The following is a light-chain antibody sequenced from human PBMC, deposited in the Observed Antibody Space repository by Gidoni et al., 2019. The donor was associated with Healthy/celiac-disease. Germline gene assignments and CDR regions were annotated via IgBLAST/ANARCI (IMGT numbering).Light chain of an antibody. CDR2: AAS. V-gene: IGKV1-27*01. CDR3: QKYNSAPPGT. J-gene: IGKJ3*01. Sequence: DFQMTQSPSSLSASVGDRVTITCRASQGISNYLAWYQQKPGKVPKLLIYAASTLQSGVPSRFSGSGSGTDFTLTISSLQPEDVATYYCQKYNSAPPGTFGPGTKVDIK. CDR1: QGISNY.